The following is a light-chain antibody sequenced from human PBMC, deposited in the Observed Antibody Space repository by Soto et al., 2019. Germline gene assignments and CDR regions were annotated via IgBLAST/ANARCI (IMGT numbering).Light chain of an antibody. CDR1: QSISSW. J-gene: IGKJ1*01. V-gene: IGKV1-5*03. CDR3: QQYNSFPT. Sequence: DIQMTQSPSTLSASVGDRVTITCRASQSISSWLAWYQQKPGKAPKLLIYKASSLESGVPSRFSGRGSGTEFTLTISSLRPDGLATYYCQQYNSFPTFGQGTKVEIK. CDR2: KAS.